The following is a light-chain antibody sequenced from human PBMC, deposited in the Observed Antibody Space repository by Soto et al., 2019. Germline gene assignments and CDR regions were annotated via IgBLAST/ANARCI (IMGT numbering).Light chain of an antibody. V-gene: IGLV2-14*01. J-gene: IGLJ3*02. Sequence: QSVLTQPASVSGSPGQSITISCTGTCSDVGFSKFVSWHQQHPGKAPKLIIYEVSDRPSGVSNRFSGSKSGNTASLTISGLQAEDEADYYCSSYTSSTTWVFGGGTKLTVL. CDR1: CSDVGFSKF. CDR3: SSYTSSTTWV. CDR2: EVS.